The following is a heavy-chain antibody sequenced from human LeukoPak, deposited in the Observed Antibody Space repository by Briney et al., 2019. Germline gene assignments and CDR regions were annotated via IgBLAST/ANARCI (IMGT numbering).Heavy chain of an antibody. CDR2: ISWNSGSI. D-gene: IGHD6-6*01. Sequence: PGGSLRLSCAASGFTFDDYAMHWVRHAPGKGLEWVSGISWNSGSIGYADSVKGRFTISRDNAKNSLYLQMNSLRAEDTALYYCAKGQLAPWAYGMDVWGQGTTVTVSS. CDR3: AKGQLAPWAYGMDV. V-gene: IGHV3-9*01. J-gene: IGHJ6*02. CDR1: GFTFDDYA.